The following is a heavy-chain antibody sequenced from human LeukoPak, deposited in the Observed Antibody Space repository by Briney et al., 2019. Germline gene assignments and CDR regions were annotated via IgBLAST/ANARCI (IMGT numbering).Heavy chain of an antibody. Sequence: PSETLSLTCAVYGGSFSGYYWSWIRQPPGKGLEWIGEINHSGSTNYNPSLKSRVTISVDTSKNQFSLKLSSVTAADTAVYYCARARYFDWLDDVYYYYYYMDVWGKGTTVTVSS. CDR3: ARARYFDWLDDVYYYYYYMDV. V-gene: IGHV4-34*01. CDR2: INHSGST. CDR1: GGSFSGYY. D-gene: IGHD3-9*01. J-gene: IGHJ6*03.